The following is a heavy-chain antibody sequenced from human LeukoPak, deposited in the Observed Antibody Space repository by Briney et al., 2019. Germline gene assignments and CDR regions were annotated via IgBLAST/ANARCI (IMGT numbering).Heavy chain of an antibody. J-gene: IGHJ4*02. Sequence: SETLSLTYSVSDDSISTYYWSWLRQPQGKGPEWMGFVYSTGHTNYNPSLKSRVTISLDTSKNQFSLKLSSVTAADTAVYYCAGHHPRNTVDFWGQGTLVTVSS. CDR1: DDSISTYY. D-gene: IGHD2-8*02. CDR3: AGHHPRNTVDF. V-gene: IGHV4-59*08. CDR2: VYSTGHT.